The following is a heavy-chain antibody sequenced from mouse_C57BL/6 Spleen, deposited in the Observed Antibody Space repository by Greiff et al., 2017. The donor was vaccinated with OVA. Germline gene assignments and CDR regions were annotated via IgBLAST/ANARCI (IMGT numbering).Heavy chain of an antibody. J-gene: IGHJ4*01. V-gene: IGHV5-17*01. CDR2: ISSGSSTI. Sequence: DVHLVESGGGLVKPGGSLKLSCAASGFTFSDYGMHWVRQAPEKGLEWVAYISSGSSTIYYADTVKGRFTISRDNAKNTLFLQMTSLRSEDTAMYYCARTAQATAMDYWGQGTSVTVSS. CDR1: GFTFSDYG. D-gene: IGHD3-2*02. CDR3: ARTAQATAMDY.